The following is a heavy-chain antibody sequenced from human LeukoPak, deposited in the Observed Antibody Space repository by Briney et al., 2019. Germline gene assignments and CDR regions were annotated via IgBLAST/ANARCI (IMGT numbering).Heavy chain of an antibody. CDR2: INHSGST. CDR3: ARGGGYSSGWGY. CDR1: GGSFSGYY. V-gene: IGHV4-34*01. J-gene: IGHJ4*02. Sequence: PSETLSLTCAVYGGSFSGYYWSWIRQPPGKGLEWIGEINHSGSTNYNPSLKSRVTISVDTSKNQFSLKLSSVTAADTAVYYCARGGGYSSGWGYWGQGTLVTVSS. D-gene: IGHD6-19*01.